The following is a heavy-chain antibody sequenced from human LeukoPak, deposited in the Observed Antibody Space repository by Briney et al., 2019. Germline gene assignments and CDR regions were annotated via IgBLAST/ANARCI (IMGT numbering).Heavy chain of an antibody. Sequence: GESLKISCKGSGYSFTSYWIGWVRQMPGKGLEWMGIIYPGDSDTRYSPSFQGQVTISADKSISTAYLQWSSLKASDTAMYYCARGARYCSSTSCYEGWFDYWGQGTLVTDSS. CDR3: ARGARYCSSTSCYEGWFDY. J-gene: IGHJ4*02. CDR2: IYPGDSDT. D-gene: IGHD2-2*01. CDR1: GYSFTSYW. V-gene: IGHV5-51*01.